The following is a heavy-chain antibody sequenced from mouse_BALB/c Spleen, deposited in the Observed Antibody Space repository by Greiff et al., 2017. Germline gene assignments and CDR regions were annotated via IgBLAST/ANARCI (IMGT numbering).Heavy chain of an antibody. CDR2: ISYDGSN. V-gene: IGHV3-6*02. CDR3: ARGEYGNYFDY. Sequence: EVKVEESGPGLVKPSQSLSLTCSVTGYSITSGYYWNWIRQFPGNKLEWMGYISYDGSNNYNPSLKNRISITRDTSKNQFFLKLNSVTTEDTATYYCARGEYGNYFDYWGQGTTLTVSS. D-gene: IGHD2-10*02. J-gene: IGHJ2*01. CDR1: GYSITSGYY.